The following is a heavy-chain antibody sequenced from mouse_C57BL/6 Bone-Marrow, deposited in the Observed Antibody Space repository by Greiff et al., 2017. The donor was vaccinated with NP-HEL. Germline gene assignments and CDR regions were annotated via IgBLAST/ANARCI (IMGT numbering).Heavy chain of an antibody. J-gene: IGHJ3*01. CDR1: GYTFTSYW. CDR3: AIHYYGNLFAY. Sequence: QVQLQQPGAELVKPGASVKVSCKASGYTFTSYWMHWVKQRPGQGLEWIGRIHPSDSDTNYNQKFKGKATLTVDTSSSTAYMQLSSLTSEDSAVYCWAIHYYGNLFAYWGQGTLVTVSA. CDR2: IHPSDSDT. D-gene: IGHD1-2*01. V-gene: IGHV1-74*01.